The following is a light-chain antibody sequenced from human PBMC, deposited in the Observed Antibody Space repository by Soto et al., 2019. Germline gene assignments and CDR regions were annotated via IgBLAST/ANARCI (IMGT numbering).Light chain of an antibody. CDR3: LLYFGPGQVI. J-gene: IGLJ2*01. V-gene: IGLV7-43*01. Sequence: QAVVTQEPSLTVSPGGTVTLTCASSTGAVNYGYYPNWFQQKPGQPPKSLIYSISNEQSWTPARFSGSLLGGKAALTVSGVQPEDEAEYYCLLYFGPGQVIFGGGTKLTVL. CDR2: SIS. CDR1: TGAVNYGYY.